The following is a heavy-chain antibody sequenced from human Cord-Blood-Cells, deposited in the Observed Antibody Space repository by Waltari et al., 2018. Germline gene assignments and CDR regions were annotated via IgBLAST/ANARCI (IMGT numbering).Heavy chain of an antibody. CDR2: INHSGST. Sequence: QVQLQQWGAGLLKPSETLSLPCAVYGGSFSGYYWTWIRQPPGKGLEWIGEINHSGSTNYNPSLKSRVTISVDTSKNQFSLKLSSVTAADTAVYYCARHEEWELLGGVDYWGQGTLVTVSS. J-gene: IGHJ4*02. D-gene: IGHD1-26*01. V-gene: IGHV4-34*01. CDR1: GGSFSGYY. CDR3: ARHEEWELLGGVDY.